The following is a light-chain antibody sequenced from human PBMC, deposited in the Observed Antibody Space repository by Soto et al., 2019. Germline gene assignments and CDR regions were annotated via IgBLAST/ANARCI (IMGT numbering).Light chain of an antibody. CDR1: QSISSY. Sequence: DIQMTQSPSSLSASVGDRVTITCRASQSISSYLNWYQQKPGKASTLLIYAASSLQSGVPSRFSGSGSGTDFTLTISRLLPQDFATYYCQQSDSTPYTFGQGTKLEIK. J-gene: IGKJ2*01. CDR3: QQSDSTPYT. CDR2: AAS. V-gene: IGKV1-39*01.